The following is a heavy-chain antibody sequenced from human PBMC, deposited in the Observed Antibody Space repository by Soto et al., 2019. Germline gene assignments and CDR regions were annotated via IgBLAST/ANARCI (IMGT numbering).Heavy chain of an antibody. V-gene: IGHV3-30-3*01. J-gene: IGHJ4*02. CDR2: ISYDGSNK. CDR3: ASIYDFWSGYNFDY. D-gene: IGHD3-3*01. CDR1: GGSVSSGSYY. Sequence: QVQLQESGPGLVKPSETLSLTCTVSGGSVSSGSYYWSWIRQPPGKGLEWVAVISYDGSNKYYADSVKGRFTISRDNSKNTLYLQMNSLRAEDTAVYYCASIYDFWSGYNFDYWGQGTLVTVSS.